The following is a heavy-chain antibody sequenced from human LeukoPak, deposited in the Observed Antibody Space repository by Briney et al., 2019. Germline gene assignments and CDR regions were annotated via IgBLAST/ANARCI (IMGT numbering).Heavy chain of an antibody. CDR2: VSPSSGNT. Sequence: ASVNVSCKTSGYSFTSHNINWVRQATGQGLEWMGWVSPSSGNTAYAQKFQGRVTMTRDTSISTAYMELSSLASEDTAVYYCARGHPGYASGWPDYWGQGALVTVSS. V-gene: IGHV1-8*02. CDR3: ARGHPGYASGWPDY. CDR1: GYSFTSHN. D-gene: IGHD6-19*01. J-gene: IGHJ4*02.